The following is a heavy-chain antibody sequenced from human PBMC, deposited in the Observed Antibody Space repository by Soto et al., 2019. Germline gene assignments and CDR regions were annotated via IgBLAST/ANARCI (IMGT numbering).Heavy chain of an antibody. CDR1: GYTFTSYY. J-gene: IGHJ3*02. CDR3: ARGRLIAVAGNDAFDI. D-gene: IGHD6-19*01. Sequence: QVQLVQSGAEVKKPGASVKVSCKASGYTFTSYYMHWVRQAPGQGLEWMGIINPSGGSTSYAQKFQGRVTMTRDTSTSTVYMELSILRSEDTAVYYCARGRLIAVAGNDAFDIWGQGTMVTVSS. V-gene: IGHV1-46*01. CDR2: INPSGGST.